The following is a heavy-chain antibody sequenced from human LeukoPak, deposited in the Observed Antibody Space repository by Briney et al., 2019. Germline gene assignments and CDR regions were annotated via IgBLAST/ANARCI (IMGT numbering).Heavy chain of an antibody. Sequence: SETLSLTCTVSGDSISSYYWSWIRQPPGKGLEWIGYIYYSGSTNTNPSLKSRVTISIDTSKYQFSLKLSSVTAADTAVYYCARRSGWSDAFDIWGQGTMVTVSS. CDR3: ARRSGWSDAFDI. D-gene: IGHD6-19*01. J-gene: IGHJ3*02. CDR2: IYYSGST. CDR1: GDSISSYY. V-gene: IGHV4-59*08.